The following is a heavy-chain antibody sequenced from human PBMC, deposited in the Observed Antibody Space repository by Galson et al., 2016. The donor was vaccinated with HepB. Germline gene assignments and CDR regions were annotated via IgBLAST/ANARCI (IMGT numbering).Heavy chain of an antibody. CDR2: INNSGNSI. CDR1: GFTFSQYY. J-gene: IGHJ6*02. V-gene: IGHV3-11*04. Sequence: SLRLSCAASGFTFSQYYIIWIRQAPGKGLEWLSYINNSGNSIYYADSVKGRFTISRDNAKNSVYLQMSSLRAEDTAVYYCARGPFYYDSSGYYSLYYYGMDVWGQGTTVTVSS. CDR3: ARGPFYYDSSGYYSLYYYGMDV. D-gene: IGHD3-22*01.